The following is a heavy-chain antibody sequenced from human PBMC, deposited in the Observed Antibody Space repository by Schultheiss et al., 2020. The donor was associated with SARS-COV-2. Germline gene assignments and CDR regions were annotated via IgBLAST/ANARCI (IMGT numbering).Heavy chain of an antibody. V-gene: IGHV4-59*01. CDR3: AKDGGSWIQLWLPWGSAVDY. CDR2: IYYSGST. J-gene: IGHJ4*02. Sequence: SETLSLTCAVYGGSFSGYYWGWIRQPPGKGLEWIGYIYYSGSTYYNPSLRSRVTISADTSKNEVSLKLSSVTAADTAVYYCAKDGGSWIQLWLPWGSAVDYWGQGTLVTVSS. CDR1: GGSFSGYY. D-gene: IGHD5-18*01.